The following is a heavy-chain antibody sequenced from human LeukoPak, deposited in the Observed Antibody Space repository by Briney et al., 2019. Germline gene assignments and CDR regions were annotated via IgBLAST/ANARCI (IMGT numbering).Heavy chain of an antibody. Sequence: GGSLRLSCAASGFTFSSYAMSWVRQAPGKGLEWVSAISGSGGSTYYADSVKGRFTISRDNSKNTLYLQMNSLRAEDTAVYYCAKGYSYGDLYGTDVWGQGTTVTVSS. J-gene: IGHJ6*02. V-gene: IGHV3-23*01. CDR2: ISGSGGST. D-gene: IGHD4-17*01. CDR1: GFTFSSYA. CDR3: AKGYSYGDLYGTDV.